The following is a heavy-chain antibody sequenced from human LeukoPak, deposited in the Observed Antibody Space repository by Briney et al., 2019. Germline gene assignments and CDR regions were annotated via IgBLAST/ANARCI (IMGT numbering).Heavy chain of an antibody. CDR3: ARGSTLGSCTSSSCHNWFDP. Sequence: GGSLRLSCAASGFTFSDYYMSWIRRAPGKGLEWVSYISSSGSTIYYVDSVKGRFTISRDNAKNSLYLQMNSLRVEDTAVYYCARGSTLGSCTSSSCHNWFDPWGQGTLVTVSS. V-gene: IGHV3-11*04. CDR1: GFTFSDYY. CDR2: ISSSGSTI. D-gene: IGHD2-2*01. J-gene: IGHJ5*02.